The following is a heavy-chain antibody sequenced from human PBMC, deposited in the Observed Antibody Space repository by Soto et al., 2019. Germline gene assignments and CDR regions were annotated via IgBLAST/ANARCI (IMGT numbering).Heavy chain of an antibody. Sequence: ASVKVSCKASTGNYLHRVRQAPGQGLEWMGWINPNSGGTHYAEQFQGRVTMTWDTSISTVYMELNSLTSDDTAVYYCAREEATAGNDCFDFWGQGTLVTVSS. CDR1: TGNY. V-gene: IGHV1-2*02. CDR2: INPNSGGT. CDR3: AREEATAGNDCFDF. J-gene: IGHJ4*02. D-gene: IGHD6-13*01.